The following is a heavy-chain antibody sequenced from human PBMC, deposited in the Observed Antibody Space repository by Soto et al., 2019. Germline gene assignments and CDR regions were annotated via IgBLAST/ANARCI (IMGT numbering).Heavy chain of an antibody. CDR1: GGSMSEYF. D-gene: IGHD3-10*01. V-gene: IGHV4-59*01. CDR2: VYYLGST. J-gene: IGHJ4*02. CDR3: ARDGYDGSGSPYPAY. Sequence: LSLTCSVSGGSMSEYFWSWIRQSPERGLEWIGYVYYLGSTDYNPSLKSRVTISVDTSKRQFSLRLSSVTAADAAIYYCARDGYDGSGSPYPAYWGPGTQVTVSS.